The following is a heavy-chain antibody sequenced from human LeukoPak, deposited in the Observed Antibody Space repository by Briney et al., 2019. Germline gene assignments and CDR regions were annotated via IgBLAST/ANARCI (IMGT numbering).Heavy chain of an antibody. CDR2: VDPEDGET. Sequence: GASVKVSCKASGYTFPDYYMHWVQQAPGNGLEWMGRVDPEDGETIYAEKFQGRVTITADTSTDTAYMELSSLRSEDTAVYYCAGQQRVLSWFDPWGQGTLVTVSS. D-gene: IGHD6-13*01. J-gene: IGHJ5*02. CDR3: AGQQRVLSWFDP. V-gene: IGHV1-69-2*01. CDR1: GYTFPDYY.